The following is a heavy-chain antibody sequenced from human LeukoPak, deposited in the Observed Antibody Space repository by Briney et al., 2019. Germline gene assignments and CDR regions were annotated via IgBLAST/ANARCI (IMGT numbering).Heavy chain of an antibody. D-gene: IGHD6-19*01. Sequence: KTSETLSLTCTASGGSISSYYWSWIRQPPGKGLEWIGYIYYSRSTNYNPSLKSRVTISVDTSKNQFSLKLSSVTAADTAVYYCARERGAVAFDYWGQGTLVTVSS. V-gene: IGHV4-59*01. CDR1: GGSISSYY. J-gene: IGHJ4*02. CDR3: ARERGAVAFDY. CDR2: IYYSRST.